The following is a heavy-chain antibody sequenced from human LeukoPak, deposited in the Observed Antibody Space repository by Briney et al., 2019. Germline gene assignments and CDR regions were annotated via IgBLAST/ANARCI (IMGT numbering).Heavy chain of an antibody. D-gene: IGHD2-2*02. J-gene: IGHJ5*02. CDR1: GGSISSGSYY. Sequence: SETLSLTCTVSGGSISSGSYYWSWIRQPAGKGLEWIGRIYTSGSTNYNPSLKSRVTISVDTSKNQFSLKLSSVTAADTAVYYCARALSNYCSSTSCYRFDPWGQGTLVTVSS. CDR3: ARALSNYCSSTSCYRFDP. CDR2: IYTSGST. V-gene: IGHV4-61*02.